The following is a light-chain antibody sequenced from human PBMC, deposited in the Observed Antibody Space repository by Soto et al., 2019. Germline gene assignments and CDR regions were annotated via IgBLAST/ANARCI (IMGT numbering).Light chain of an antibody. J-gene: IGLJ3*02. CDR3: AAWDDSLNGLWV. V-gene: IGLV1-44*01. CDR1: SSNIGSNT. Sequence: QSVLTQPPSASGTPGQRVTISCSGSSSNIGSNTVSWYQQRPGTAPKLLIYTNDQRPSGVPDRFSGSNSGTSASLAISGLVSEDEAHYYCAAWDDSLNGLWVFGGGTKLTVL. CDR2: TND.